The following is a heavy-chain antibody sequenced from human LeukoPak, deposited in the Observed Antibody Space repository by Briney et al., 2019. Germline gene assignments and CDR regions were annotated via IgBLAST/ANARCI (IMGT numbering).Heavy chain of an antibody. CDR2: IYYSGST. V-gene: IGHV4-59*01. CDR1: GGSISSYY. D-gene: IGHD6-13*01. J-gene: IGHJ4*02. CDR3: ARENSNSWYLDY. Sequence: PSETLSLTCTVSGGSISSYYWSWIRQPPGKGLEWIGYIYYSGSTNYNPSLKSRVTISVDTSKSQFSLKLSSVTAADTAVYYCARENSNSWYLDYWGQGTLVTVSS.